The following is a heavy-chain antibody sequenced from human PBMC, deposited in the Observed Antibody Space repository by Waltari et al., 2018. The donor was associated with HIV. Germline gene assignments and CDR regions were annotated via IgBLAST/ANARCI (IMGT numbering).Heavy chain of an antibody. V-gene: IGHV3-33*01. J-gene: IGHJ4*02. Sequence: QLVGSGGGVGQPGRVLELPLGGVGITFRSSCMPWVRQAPGKGLEWVAFTWYDGSNKYYADSVKGRFTISRDNSKNTLYLQMNSLRAEDTAVYYCARMVSSTGWYVLDYWGQGTLVTVSS. CDR3: ARMVSSTGWYVLDY. CDR2: TWYDGSNK. CDR1: GITFRSSC. D-gene: IGHD6-19*01.